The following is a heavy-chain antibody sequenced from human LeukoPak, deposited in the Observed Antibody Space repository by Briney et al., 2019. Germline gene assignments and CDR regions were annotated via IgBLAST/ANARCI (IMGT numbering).Heavy chain of an antibody. CDR1: GFTFSNYW. Sequence: GGSLRLSCAASGFTFSNYWMSWVRQAPGKGLEWVSAISGSGGSTYYADSVKGRFTISRDNSKNTLYLQMNSLRAEDTAVYYCANAYDSSGYSSTLGYWGQGTLVTVSS. V-gene: IGHV3-23*01. D-gene: IGHD3-22*01. CDR3: ANAYDSSGYSSTLGY. CDR2: ISGSGGST. J-gene: IGHJ1*01.